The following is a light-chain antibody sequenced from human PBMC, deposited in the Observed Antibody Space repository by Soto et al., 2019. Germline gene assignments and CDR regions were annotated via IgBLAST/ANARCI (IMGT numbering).Light chain of an antibody. Sequence: EIVMTQSPATLSVSPGEGATLSCSASQSVYTDLAWYQQKPGQAPRLLIYGASTRATGIPARFSGSGSGTDFTLTISSLQSEDFAVYYCQQYKEWPPNLTFGGGTKVEIK. V-gene: IGKV3-15*01. CDR3: QQYKEWPPNLT. J-gene: IGKJ4*01. CDR2: GAS. CDR1: QSVYTD.